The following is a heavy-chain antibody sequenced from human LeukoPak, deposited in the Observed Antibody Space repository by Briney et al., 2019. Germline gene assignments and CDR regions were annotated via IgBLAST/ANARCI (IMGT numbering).Heavy chain of an antibody. D-gene: IGHD3-10*01. V-gene: IGHV4-59*01. Sequence: PSETLSLTCTVSGGSISSYYWSWIRQPPGKGLEWIGYIYYSGSTNYNPSLKSRVTISVDTSKNQFSLKLSSVTAADTAVYYCARVKFGRSGMGVWGQGTTVTVSS. CDR1: GGSISSYY. J-gene: IGHJ6*02. CDR2: IYYSGST. CDR3: ARVKFGRSGMGV.